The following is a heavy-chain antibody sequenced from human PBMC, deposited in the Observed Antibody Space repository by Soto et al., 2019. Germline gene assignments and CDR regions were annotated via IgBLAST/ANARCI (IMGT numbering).Heavy chain of an antibody. CDR1: GFTFSTYA. Sequence: GGSLRLSCVASGFTFSTYAMSWVRQAPGKGLEWVSALTPSGGETYYADSVKGRFTISRDNSMNALYLQMNSLRIEDTAVYYCAHPRGYGVFDAYDIWGQGTMVTVS. D-gene: IGHD4-17*01. CDR3: AHPRGYGVFDAYDI. CDR2: LTPSGGET. J-gene: IGHJ3*02. V-gene: IGHV3-23*01.